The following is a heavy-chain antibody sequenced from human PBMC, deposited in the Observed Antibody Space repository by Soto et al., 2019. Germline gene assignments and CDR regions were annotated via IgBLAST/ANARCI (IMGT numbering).Heavy chain of an antibody. V-gene: IGHV3-11*01. J-gene: IGHJ6*02. CDR3: ARVSWREKYGMDV. CDR2: ITSSGNTV. Sequence: PGWSLRLSCSASVFTFSDSYMSWSRQAPGKGLEWISYITSSGNTVYYADSLKGRFTISRDNAKNSLYLQMNRLRAEDTAVYCCARVSWREKYGMDVWGQGTTVTVSS. CDR1: VFTFSDSY.